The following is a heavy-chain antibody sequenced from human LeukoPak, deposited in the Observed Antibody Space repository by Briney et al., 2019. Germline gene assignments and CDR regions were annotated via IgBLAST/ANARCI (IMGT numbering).Heavy chain of an antibody. V-gene: IGHV4-59*01. CDR3: ARDNYDSSGYYLDY. Sequence: PSETLSLTCTVSGGSISSYYWSWIRQPPGKGLEWIGYIYYRGSTNYNRSLKRRVTISVDTSKNKFSRKLRSVTAADTAVYYCARDNYDSSGYYLDYWGQGTLVTVSS. D-gene: IGHD3-22*01. CDR2: IYYRGST. CDR1: GGSISSYY. J-gene: IGHJ4*02.